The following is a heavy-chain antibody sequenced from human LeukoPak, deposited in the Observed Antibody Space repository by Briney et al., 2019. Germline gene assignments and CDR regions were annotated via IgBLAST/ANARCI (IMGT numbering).Heavy chain of an antibody. Sequence: GGSLRLSCAASGFTFSSYSMNWVRQAPGKGLEWVSSISSSSSYIYYADSVKGRFTISRDNAKSSLYLQMNSLRAEDTAVYYCASDLNYGDYVDYWGQGTLVTVS. V-gene: IGHV3-21*01. J-gene: IGHJ4*02. D-gene: IGHD4-17*01. CDR3: ASDLNYGDYVDY. CDR2: ISSSSSYI. CDR1: GFTFSSYS.